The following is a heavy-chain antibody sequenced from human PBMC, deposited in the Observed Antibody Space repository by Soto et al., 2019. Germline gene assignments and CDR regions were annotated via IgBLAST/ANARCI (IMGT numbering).Heavy chain of an antibody. CDR3: AKDVAARRGYYGMDV. CDR2: ISGSGGST. J-gene: IGHJ6*02. V-gene: IGHV3-23*01. D-gene: IGHD6-6*01. CDR1: GFTFSSYA. Sequence: PGGSLRLSCAASGFTFSSYAMSWVRQAPGKGLEWVSAISGSGGSTYYADSVKGRFTISRDNSKNTLYLQMNSLRAEDTAVYYCAKDVAARRGYYGMDVWGQGTTVTVSS.